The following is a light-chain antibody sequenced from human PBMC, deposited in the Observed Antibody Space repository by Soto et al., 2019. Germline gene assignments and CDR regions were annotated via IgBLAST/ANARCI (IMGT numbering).Light chain of an antibody. CDR1: QSISNH. CDR2: AAS. Sequence: DIQITQSPSSLPASVEDRVIITCRASQSISNHLNWYQQKPGKAPKLLIFAASSLQSGVPSRFSGSRSGPDFTLTISSLEPEDFGVFYCQQRFDWPKITFGQGTRLEIK. CDR3: QQRFDWPKIT. J-gene: IGKJ5*01. V-gene: IGKV1-39*01.